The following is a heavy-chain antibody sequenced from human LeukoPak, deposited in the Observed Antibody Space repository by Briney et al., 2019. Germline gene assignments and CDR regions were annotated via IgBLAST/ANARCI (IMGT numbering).Heavy chain of an antibody. D-gene: IGHD3-16*02. CDR2: INWNGGST. CDR1: GFTFDDYG. V-gene: IGHV3-20*04. J-gene: IGHJ6*03. CDR3: AREGEDDYVWGSYRHATYYYYYMDV. Sequence: PGGSLRLSCAASGFTFDDYGMSWVRQAPGKWLEWVSGINWNGGSTGYADSVKGRFTISRDNAKNSLYLQMNSLRAEDTALCYCAREGEDDYVWGSYRHATYYYYYMDVWGKGTTVTVSS.